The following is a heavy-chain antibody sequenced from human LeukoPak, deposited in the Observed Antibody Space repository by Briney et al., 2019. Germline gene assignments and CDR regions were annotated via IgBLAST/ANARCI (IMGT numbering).Heavy chain of an antibody. V-gene: IGHV4-59*01. J-gene: IGHJ4*02. Sequence: SETLSLTCTVSGGSISSDYWSWIRQSPGKGLEWIGYIYYSGSTNYNPSLKNRVTISVDTSKNQFSLKLSSVTAADTAVYYCATTVGSYFDYWSQGTLVTVSS. CDR1: GGSISSDY. CDR3: ATTVGSYFDY. D-gene: IGHD3-16*01. CDR2: IYYSGST.